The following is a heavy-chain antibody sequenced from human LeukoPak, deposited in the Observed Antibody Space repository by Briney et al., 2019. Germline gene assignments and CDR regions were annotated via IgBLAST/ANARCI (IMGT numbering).Heavy chain of an antibody. D-gene: IGHD3-16*01. CDR2: VSGNGDTK. CDR3: VSAYGGLLDY. CDR1: GFTFSSFE. V-gene: IGHV3-48*03. Sequence: PGGSLRLSCAASGFTFSSFEMNWVRQAPGKGLEWVSYVSGNGDTKYYAESVRGRFTISRDNAKTSLYLQMNSLRAEDTAVYYCVSAYGGLLDYWGQGTLVTVSS. J-gene: IGHJ4*02.